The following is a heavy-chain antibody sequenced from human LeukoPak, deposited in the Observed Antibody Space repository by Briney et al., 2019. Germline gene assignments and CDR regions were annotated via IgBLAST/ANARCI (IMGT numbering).Heavy chain of an antibody. Sequence: VASVKVSCKASGGTFSSYAISWVRQAPGQGLEWMGGIIPIFGTANYAQKFQGRVTITADESTSTAYMELSSLRSEDTAVYYCARGRITMVRGIDYWGQGTLVTVSS. J-gene: IGHJ4*02. CDR1: GGTFSSYA. V-gene: IGHV1-69*13. D-gene: IGHD3-10*01. CDR2: IIPIFGTA. CDR3: ARGRITMVRGIDY.